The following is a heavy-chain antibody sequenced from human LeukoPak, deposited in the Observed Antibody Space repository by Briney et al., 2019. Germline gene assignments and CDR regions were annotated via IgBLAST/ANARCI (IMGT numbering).Heavy chain of an antibody. CDR2: ISGSGGST. D-gene: IGHD2-15*01. Sequence: GGSLRLSCVASGFTFTSYVMSWVRQAPGKGLEWVSAISGSGGSTYYADSVKGRFTISRDSSKNTLYLQMNSLRAEDTAVYYWAKKGGYCSGGSCYSGIDVWGQGTLVTVSS. CDR1: GFTFTSYV. V-gene: IGHV3-23*01. J-gene: IGHJ4*02. CDR3: AKKGGYCSGGSCYSGIDV.